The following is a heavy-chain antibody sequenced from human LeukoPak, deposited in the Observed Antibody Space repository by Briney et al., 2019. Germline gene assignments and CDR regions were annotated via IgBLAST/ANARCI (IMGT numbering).Heavy chain of an antibody. D-gene: IGHD5-24*01. V-gene: IGHV3-30*18. CDR2: ISYDGSNK. J-gene: IGHJ4*02. CDR3: AKDSIRGGGYNYAFDY. Sequence: GGSLRLSCAASGFTFSSYGMHWVRQAPGKGLEWVAVISYDGSNKYYADSVKGRFTISRDNSKNTLYLQMNSLRAEDTAVYYCAKDSIRGGGYNYAFDYWGQGTLVTVSS. CDR1: GFTFSSYG.